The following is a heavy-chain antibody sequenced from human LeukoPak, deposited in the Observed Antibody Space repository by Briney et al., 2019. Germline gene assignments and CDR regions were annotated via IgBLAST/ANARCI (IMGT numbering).Heavy chain of an antibody. J-gene: IGHJ5*02. Sequence: ASVKVSCKASGYTFTSYGISWVRQAPGQGLEWMGWISAYNGNTNYAQKLQGRVTMTTDTSTSTAYMELRSLRSDYTAVYYCARKGLPNSSDYASPWGQGTLVTVSS. CDR1: GYTFTSYG. V-gene: IGHV1-18*01. D-gene: IGHD2-2*01. CDR3: ARKGLPNSSDYASP. CDR2: ISAYNGNT.